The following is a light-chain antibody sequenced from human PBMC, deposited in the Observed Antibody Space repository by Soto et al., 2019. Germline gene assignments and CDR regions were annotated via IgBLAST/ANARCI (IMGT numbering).Light chain of an antibody. CDR1: TSDVGNYNF. CDR2: EGI. J-gene: IGLJ1*01. Sequence: QSALTQPASGSGSPGQSITISCTGTTSDVGNYNFVSWYQQHPGKAPKLIIYEGIKRPSGVSTRFSGSKSGITASLTISGLQAEDEADYSCCSYAGTSSFVFGTGTKDIVL. CDR3: CSYAGTSSFV. V-gene: IGLV2-23*01.